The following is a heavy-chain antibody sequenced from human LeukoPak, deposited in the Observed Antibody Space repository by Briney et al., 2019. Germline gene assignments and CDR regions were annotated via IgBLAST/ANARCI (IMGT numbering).Heavy chain of an antibody. J-gene: IGHJ4*02. Sequence: ASVKVSCKASGGTFSSYAISWVRQAPGQGLEWMGGIIPIFSTANYAQKFQGRVTITADESTSTAYMELSSLRSEDTAVYYCARGSSSWFLFDYWGQGTLVTVSS. D-gene: IGHD6-13*01. CDR1: GGTFSSYA. V-gene: IGHV1-69*13. CDR2: IIPIFSTA. CDR3: ARGSSSWFLFDY.